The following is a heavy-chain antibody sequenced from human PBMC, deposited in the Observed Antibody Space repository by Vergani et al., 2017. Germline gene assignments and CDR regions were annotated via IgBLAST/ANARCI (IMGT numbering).Heavy chain of an antibody. V-gene: IGHV3-30*02. CDR1: GFTFSSYW. CDR3: AKDISSLWFGELLTDAFDI. D-gene: IGHD3-10*01. CDR2: IRYDGSNK. J-gene: IGHJ3*02. Sequence: VQLVESGGGLVQPGGSLRLSCAASGFTFSSYWMSWVRQAPGKGLEWVAFIRYDGSNKYYADSVKGRFTISRDNSKNTLYLQMNSLRAEDTALYYCAKDISSLWFGELLTDAFDIWGQGTMVTVSS.